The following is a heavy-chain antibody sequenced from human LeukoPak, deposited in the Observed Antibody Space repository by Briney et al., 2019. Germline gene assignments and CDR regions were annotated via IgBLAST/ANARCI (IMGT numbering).Heavy chain of an antibody. CDR2: INHSGST. J-gene: IGHJ4*02. V-gene: IGHV4-39*07. CDR3: ARLTTAYDYGDYGETYYYFDY. CDR1: GDSISTSNSY. Sequence: SETLSLTCTVSGDSISTSNSYWGWIRQPPGKGLEWIGEINHSGSTNYNPSLKSRVTISVDTSKNQFSLKLSSVTAADTAVYYCARLTTAYDYGDYGETYYYFDYWGQGTLVTVSS. D-gene: IGHD4-17*01.